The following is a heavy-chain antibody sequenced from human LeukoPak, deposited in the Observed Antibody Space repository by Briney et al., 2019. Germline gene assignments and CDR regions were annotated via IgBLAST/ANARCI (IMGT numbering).Heavy chain of an antibody. J-gene: IGHJ3*02. V-gene: IGHV3-53*01. CDR2: IYSGGST. Sequence: GGSLTLSCAASGFTVSSNYMSWVRQAPGKGLEWVSVIYSGGSTYYADSVKGRFTISRDNSKNTLYLQMNSLRAEDTAVYYCASPTVVTPEAFDIWGQGTMVTVSS. D-gene: IGHD4-23*01. CDR1: GFTVSSNY. CDR3: ASPTVVTPEAFDI.